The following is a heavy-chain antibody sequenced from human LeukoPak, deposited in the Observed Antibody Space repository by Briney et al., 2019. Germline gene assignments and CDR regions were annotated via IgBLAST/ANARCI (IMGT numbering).Heavy chain of an antibody. CDR3: ARAPQEIYYYYGMDV. V-gene: IGHV1-18*03. CDR2: ISAYNGNT. J-gene: IGHJ6*02. Sequence: ASVKVSCKASGYTFTSYGISWVRQAPGQGLEWMGWISAYNGNTNYAQKLQGRVTMTTDTSTSTAYMELRSLRSDDMAVYYCARAPQEIYYYYGMDVWGQGTTVTVSS. CDR1: GYTFTSYG.